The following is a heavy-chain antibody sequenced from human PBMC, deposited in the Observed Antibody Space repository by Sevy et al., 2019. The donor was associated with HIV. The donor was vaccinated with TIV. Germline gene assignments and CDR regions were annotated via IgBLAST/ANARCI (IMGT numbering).Heavy chain of an antibody. CDR3: ATRTLSSSFYYYYGMDV. CDR2: ISGSGRYT. Sequence: GGALRLSCAASGFTFSSYTMSWVRQAPGKGLEWVSAISGSGRYTYDAHSVKGRFNLSRDNSKNTLYLQMNSLRAEDTAVYYCATRTLSSSFYYYYGMDVWGQGTTVTVSS. V-gene: IGHV3-23*01. J-gene: IGHJ6*02. CDR1: GFTFSSYT. D-gene: IGHD6-13*01.